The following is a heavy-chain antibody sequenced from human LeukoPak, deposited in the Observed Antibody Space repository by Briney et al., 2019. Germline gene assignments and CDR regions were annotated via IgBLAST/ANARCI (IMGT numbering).Heavy chain of an antibody. J-gene: IGHJ3*02. CDR1: KFTFSNYC. CDR2: IKQDGSGK. CDR3: ARLCIVGTKSAFDI. D-gene: IGHD1-26*01. Sequence: GGSLRLSCAASKFTFSNYCMSWVRQAPGKGLQWVANIKQDGSGKYYVDSVKGRFTISRDNAKNSLYLQMNSLRAEDTAVYYCARLCIVGTKSAFDIWGQGTMVTVSS. V-gene: IGHV3-7*01.